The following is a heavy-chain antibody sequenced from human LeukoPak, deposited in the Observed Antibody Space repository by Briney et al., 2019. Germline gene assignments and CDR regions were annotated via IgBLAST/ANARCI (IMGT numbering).Heavy chain of an antibody. Sequence: SETLSLTCTASGGTISSYYWRWIRQPAGKGLEWIGRIYTSGSTNYNPSLKSRVTMSVDTSKNQFSLKLSSVTAADTAVYYCARARGPFGAFDIWGQGTMVTVSS. CDR3: ARARGPFGAFDI. V-gene: IGHV4-4*07. CDR1: GGTISSYY. D-gene: IGHD3-10*01. CDR2: IYTSGST. J-gene: IGHJ3*02.